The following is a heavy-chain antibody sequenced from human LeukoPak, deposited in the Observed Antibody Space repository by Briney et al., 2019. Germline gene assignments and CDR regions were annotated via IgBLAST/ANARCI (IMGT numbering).Heavy chain of an antibody. Sequence: GESLKISCKGSGYSFTSYWIGWVRQMPGKGLEWMGIIYPGDSDTRYSPSFQGQVTISADKSISTAYLQWSSLKASDTAMYYCARFLPFSQYSSLGWFDPWGQGTLVTVSS. D-gene: IGHD5-18*01. J-gene: IGHJ5*02. V-gene: IGHV5-51*01. CDR2: IYPGDSDT. CDR1: GYSFTSYW. CDR3: ARFLPFSQYSSLGWFDP.